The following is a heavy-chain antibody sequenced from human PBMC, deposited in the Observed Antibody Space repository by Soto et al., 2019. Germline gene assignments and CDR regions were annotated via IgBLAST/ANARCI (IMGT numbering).Heavy chain of an antibody. CDR2: ISASGGST. V-gene: IGHV3-23*01. J-gene: IGHJ4*02. CDR3: ASAVAVGLFDY. Sequence: EVQILESGGGLIQPGESLRLSCAASGFTFSTYTMSWVRQAPEKGLEWVSSISASGGSTYYADSVKGRFTIFRDNSNNTLFLHMSRLRADDTAVYYCASAVAVGLFDYWGQGTLVTVSS. D-gene: IGHD6-19*01. CDR1: GFTFSTYT.